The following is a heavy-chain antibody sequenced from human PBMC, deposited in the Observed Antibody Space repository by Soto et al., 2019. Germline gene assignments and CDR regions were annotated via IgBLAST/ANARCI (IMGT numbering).Heavy chain of an antibody. CDR1: GYTLTSYH. D-gene: IGHD2-21*01. Sequence: APGKVSSKASGYTLTSYHLHWGRPAPGQRLEWMGIINPSGGSTSYAQKFQGRVTMTRDTSTSTVYLELSSLRSEDTAVYYCSMGVYCGRDCPSPFHYWGQGTLVTVSS. CDR3: SMGVYCGRDCPSPFHY. V-gene: IGHV1-46*03. J-gene: IGHJ4*02. CDR2: INPSGGST.